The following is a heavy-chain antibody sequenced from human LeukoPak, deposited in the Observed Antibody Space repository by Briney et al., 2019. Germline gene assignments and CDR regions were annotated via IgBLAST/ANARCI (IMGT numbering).Heavy chain of an antibody. J-gene: IGHJ3*02. CDR3: ARDDYGDPVGPNDAFDI. CDR2: ISAYNGNT. V-gene: IGHV1-18*01. Sequence: GASVEVSCKASGYTFTSYGISWVRQAPGQGLEWMGWISAYNGNTNYAQKLQGRVTMTTDTSTSTAYMELRSLRSDDTAVYYCARDDYGDPVGPNDAFDIWGQGTMVTVSS. CDR1: GYTFTSYG. D-gene: IGHD4-17*01.